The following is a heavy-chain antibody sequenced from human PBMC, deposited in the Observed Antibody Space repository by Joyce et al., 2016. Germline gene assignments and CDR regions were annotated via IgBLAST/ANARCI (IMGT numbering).Heavy chain of an antibody. J-gene: IGHJ4*02. V-gene: IGHV1-69*06. CDR3: VRVRQSGNINDY. CDR1: GGTRSGYA. CDR2: ITPIFATA. Sequence: QMQLVQSGAEVKKPGSSVKVSCRAFGGTRSGYAISWVRQAPGQGLEWMGGITPIFATAKYAQKFQTRLTIPADKSTIPAYMELSSLRSEDTAIYYCVRVRQSGNINDYWGEGTQVTVSS.